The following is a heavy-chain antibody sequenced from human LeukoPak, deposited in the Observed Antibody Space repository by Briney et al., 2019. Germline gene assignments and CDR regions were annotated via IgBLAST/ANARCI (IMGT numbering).Heavy chain of an antibody. V-gene: IGHV4-61*01. CDR1: GDSVTSGSYY. D-gene: IGHD3-22*01. CDR2: IHHSGGT. Sequence: SETLSLTCTVSGDSVTSGSYYWSWIRRPPGKGLEWIAYIHHSGGTNYNPSLKSRLTMSIDTSKSHFSLSLSSVTAADTAVYYCAIARLDSSGRFDYWGQGTLVTVSS. J-gene: IGHJ4*02. CDR3: AIARLDSSGRFDY.